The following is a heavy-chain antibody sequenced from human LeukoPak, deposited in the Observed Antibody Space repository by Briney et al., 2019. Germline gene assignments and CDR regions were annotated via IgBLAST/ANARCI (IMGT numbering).Heavy chain of an antibody. V-gene: IGHV3-23*01. D-gene: IGHD3-10*02. CDR1: GFTFSSYA. CDR3: ATWAGGVRGVIIPLFDF. J-gene: IGHJ4*02. Sequence: PGGSLRLSCAASGFTFSSYAMSWVRESPGKGVEWVSNISDSGGSTYYAHSVKGRFTISRDNSKSSLYLQMNSLRAEETAVYYCATWAGGVRGVIIPLFDFWGQGNLVTVSS. CDR2: ISDSGGST.